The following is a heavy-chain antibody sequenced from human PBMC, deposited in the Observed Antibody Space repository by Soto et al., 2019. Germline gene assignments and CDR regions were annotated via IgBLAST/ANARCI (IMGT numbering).Heavy chain of an antibody. CDR2: INHSGST. CDR3: ASRGLSGSHTYYFDY. J-gene: IGHJ4*02. Sequence: SETLSLTCAGYGGSFSGYYWSWIRQPPGKGLEWIGEINHSGSTNYNPSLKSRVTISVDTSKNQFSLKLSSVTAADTAVYYCASRGLSGSHTYYFDYWGQGTLVTVSS. V-gene: IGHV4-34*01. D-gene: IGHD3-10*01. CDR1: GGSFSGYY.